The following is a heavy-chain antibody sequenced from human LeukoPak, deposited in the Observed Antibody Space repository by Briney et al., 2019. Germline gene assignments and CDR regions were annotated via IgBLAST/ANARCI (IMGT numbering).Heavy chain of an antibody. Sequence: ASVKVSCKASGYTFTAYYIHWVRQAPGQGLEWMGIINPSGGSTSYAQKFQGRVTMTRDTSTSTVYMELSSLRSEDTAVYYCARGTFTMIVVVYNWFDPWGQGTLVTVSS. J-gene: IGHJ5*02. V-gene: IGHV1-46*01. CDR1: GYTFTAYY. CDR3: ARGTFTMIVVVYNWFDP. CDR2: INPSGGST. D-gene: IGHD3-22*01.